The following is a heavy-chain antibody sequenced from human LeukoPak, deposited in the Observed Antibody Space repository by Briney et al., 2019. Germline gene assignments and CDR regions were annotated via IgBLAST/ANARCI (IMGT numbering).Heavy chain of an antibody. J-gene: IGHJ4*02. CDR2: IYYSGST. CDR3: ARHGNWDPFDY. V-gene: IGHV4-39*01. D-gene: IGHD7-27*01. Sequence: PSETLSLTCTVSGDSINSSDYYWAWIRQPPGEGLEWIGTIYYSGSTYYKSSLKSRLTISVDSPKNQFSLKMISVTAADTGVYYCARHGNWDPFDYWGQGALVTVSS. CDR1: GDSINSSDYY.